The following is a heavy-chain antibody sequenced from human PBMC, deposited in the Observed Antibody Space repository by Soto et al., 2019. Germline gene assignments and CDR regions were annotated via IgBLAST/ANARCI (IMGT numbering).Heavy chain of an antibody. Sequence: QVQLQESGPGLVKPSGTLSLTCAVSGGSISSSNWWSWVRQPPGKGLEWIGEIYHSGSTNYNPSLQGRVTLSVDKSQHPFPMKLRSVTAADTAVYYCARDYMVRGVMRWFDPWGQGTLVTVSS. J-gene: IGHJ5*02. CDR2: IYHSGST. V-gene: IGHV4-4*02. CDR1: GGSISSSNW. D-gene: IGHD3-10*01. CDR3: ARDYMVRGVMRWFDP.